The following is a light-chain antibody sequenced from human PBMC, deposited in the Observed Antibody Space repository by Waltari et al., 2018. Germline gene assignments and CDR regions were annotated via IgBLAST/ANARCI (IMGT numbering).Light chain of an antibody. CDR1: SGHSSYA. CDR2: VNRDGSH. V-gene: IGLV4-69*01. CDR3: QTWGTGIRV. Sequence: QLVLTQSPSASASLAASVKLTCTLSSGHSSYAIAWHQQQPEKGPRYLMKVNRDGSHSKGDGIPDRFSGSSSGAERYLTISSLQSEDEADYYCQTWGTGIRVFGGGTKLTVL. J-gene: IGLJ2*01.